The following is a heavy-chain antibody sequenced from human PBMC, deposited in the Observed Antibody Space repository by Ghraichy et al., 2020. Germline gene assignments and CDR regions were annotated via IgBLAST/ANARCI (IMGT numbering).Heavy chain of an antibody. D-gene: IGHD3-3*01. V-gene: IGHV3-7*03. CDR3: ARDYDFWSGYLDY. J-gene: IGHJ4*02. CDR2: IKHDGSEK. CDR1: GFPFGNYW. Sequence: LSLTCAASGFPFGNYWMSWVRQAPGKGLEWLANIKHDGSEKYYVDSVKGRFTISRDNAKNSLYPQMNSLRAEDTAVYYCARDYDFWSGYLDYWGQGTLVTVSS.